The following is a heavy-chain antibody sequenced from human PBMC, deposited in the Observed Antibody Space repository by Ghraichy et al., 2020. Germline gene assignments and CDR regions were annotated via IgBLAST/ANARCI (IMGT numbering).Heavy chain of an antibody. D-gene: IGHD3-10*01. CDR3: ASGNSYFDY. CDR2: ISSSSSYT. V-gene: IGHV3-11*06. Sequence: LSLTCAASGFTFSDYYMSWIRQAPGKGLEWVSYISSSSSYTNYADSVKGRFTISRDNAKNSLYLQMNSLRAEDTAVYYCASGNSYFDYWGQGTLVTVSS. CDR1: GFTFSDYY. J-gene: IGHJ4*02.